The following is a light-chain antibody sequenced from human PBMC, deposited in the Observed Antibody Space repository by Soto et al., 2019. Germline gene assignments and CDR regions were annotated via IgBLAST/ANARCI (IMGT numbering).Light chain of an antibody. J-gene: IGKJ2*01. CDR3: HHFNNWPPMYT. Sequence: EIVMTQSPATLSVSPGERATLSCRASQSVSSNLAWFQQKPGQAPRLLIYGASTRATGIPARFSGWGSGTEFTLTISSLQSEDFAVYFCHHFNNWPPMYTFGQGTKLEIK. CDR1: QSVSSN. CDR2: GAS. V-gene: IGKV3-15*01.